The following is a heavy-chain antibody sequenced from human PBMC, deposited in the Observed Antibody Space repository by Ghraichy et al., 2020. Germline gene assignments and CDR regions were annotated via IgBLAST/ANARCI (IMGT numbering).Heavy chain of an antibody. D-gene: IGHD2-2*02. Sequence: SVKVSCRASGGTFSSYAISWVRQAPGQGLEWMGGIIPIFGTANYAQKFQGRVTITADESTSTAYMELSSLRSEDTAVYYCARHYCSSTSCYTETFDYWGQGTLVTVSS. J-gene: IGHJ4*02. CDR1: GGTFSSYA. V-gene: IGHV1-69*13. CDR3: ARHYCSSTSCYTETFDY. CDR2: IIPIFGTA.